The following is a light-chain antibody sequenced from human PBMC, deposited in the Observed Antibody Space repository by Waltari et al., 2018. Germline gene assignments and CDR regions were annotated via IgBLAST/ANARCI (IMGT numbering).Light chain of an antibody. J-gene: IGKJ2*01. CDR2: AES. Sequence: DIQMTQSPSSLSASVGDRVTITCRASQSISSYLNSYLNWYQQKPGKAPKLLHYAESSLQSGVPSRFSGSGSGTDFTLTISSLQPEDFVTYYCQQSYNTPRTFGQGTKLEIK. CDR3: QQSYNTPRT. CDR1: QSISSY. V-gene: IGKV1-39*01.